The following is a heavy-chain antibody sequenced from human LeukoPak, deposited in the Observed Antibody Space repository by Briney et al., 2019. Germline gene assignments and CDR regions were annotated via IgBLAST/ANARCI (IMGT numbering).Heavy chain of an antibody. CDR3: ARTMVRGAYGMDV. CDR1: GYRFTTYW. D-gene: IGHD3-10*01. CDR2: VSPGDSDT. Sequence: GESLKISCKGSGYRFTTYWIGWVRQMPGKGLEWMGSVSPGDSDTRYSPSFQGQVTISADKSITTAYLQWSSLKASDSAMYYCARTMVRGAYGMDVWGQGTTVTVSS. J-gene: IGHJ6*02. V-gene: IGHV5-51*01.